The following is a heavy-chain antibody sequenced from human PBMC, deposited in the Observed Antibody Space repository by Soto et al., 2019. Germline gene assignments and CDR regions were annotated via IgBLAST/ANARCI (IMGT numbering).Heavy chain of an antibody. CDR2: INSDGSST. CDR1: GFTFSSYW. D-gene: IGHD1-26*01. J-gene: IGHJ3*02. Sequence: GGSLRLSCAASGFTFSSYWMHWVRQAPGKGLVWVSRINSDGSSTSYADSVKGRFTISRDNAKNTLYLQMNSLRAEDTAVYYCAIDVACFDYCGSGLDAFDIWGQGTMVTVSS. V-gene: IGHV3-74*01. CDR3: AIDVACFDYCGSGLDAFDI.